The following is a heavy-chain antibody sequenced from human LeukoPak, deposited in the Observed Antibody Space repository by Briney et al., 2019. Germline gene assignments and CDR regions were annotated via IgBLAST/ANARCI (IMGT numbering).Heavy chain of an antibody. Sequence: PGGSLRLSCAASGFTFSSYAMSWVRQAPGKGLEWVSAISGSGGSTYYADSVKGRFTISRDNSKNTLYLQMNSLRAEDTAVYYCAKGRYSSGWYEGVYWGQGTLVTVS. CDR3: AKGRYSSGWYEGVY. D-gene: IGHD6-19*01. J-gene: IGHJ4*02. CDR2: ISGSGGST. V-gene: IGHV3-23*01. CDR1: GFTFSSYA.